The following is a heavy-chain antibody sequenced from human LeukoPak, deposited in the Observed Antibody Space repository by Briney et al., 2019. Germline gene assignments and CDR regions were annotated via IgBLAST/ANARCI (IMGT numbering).Heavy chain of an antibody. CDR2: IYYSGST. V-gene: IGHV4-30-4*01. D-gene: IGHD6-25*01. CDR3: ARGGYAPAMWYGRVERDYFDY. J-gene: IGHJ4*02. Sequence: SETLSLTCTVSGGSISSGDYYWSWIRQHPGKGLEWIGYIYYSGSTYYNPSLKSRVTISVDTSKNQFSLKLSSVTAADTAVYYCARGGYAPAMWYGRVERDYFDYWGQGTLVTVSS. CDR1: GGSISSGDYY.